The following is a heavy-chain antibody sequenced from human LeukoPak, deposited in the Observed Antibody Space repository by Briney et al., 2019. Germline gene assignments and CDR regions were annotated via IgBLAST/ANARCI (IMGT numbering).Heavy chain of an antibody. D-gene: IGHD5-18*01. Sequence: SGGSLRLSCAASGFTFSSYAMHWVRQAPGKGLEWVAVISYDGSNKYYADSVKGRFTISRDNSKNTLYLQMNSLRAEGTAVYYCASPVDTAMVTLFDYWGQGTLVTVSS. J-gene: IGHJ4*02. CDR3: ASPVDTAMVTLFDY. CDR1: GFTFSSYA. CDR2: ISYDGSNK. V-gene: IGHV3-30-3*01.